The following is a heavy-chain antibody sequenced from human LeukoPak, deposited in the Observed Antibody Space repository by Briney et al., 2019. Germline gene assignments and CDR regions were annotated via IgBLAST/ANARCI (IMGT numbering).Heavy chain of an antibody. Sequence: GGSLRLSCVTSGFTFSSYAMSWVRQAPGKGLEWVSVISGSGGTTYYADSVKGRFTISRDNSKSTLYLQMNSLRAEDTAVYYCAKDTSGSTSYSYHYGMDVWGQGATVTVSS. D-gene: IGHD1-26*01. CDR3: AKDTSGSTSYSYHYGMDV. CDR1: GFTFSSYA. CDR2: ISGSGGTT. V-gene: IGHV3-23*01. J-gene: IGHJ6*02.